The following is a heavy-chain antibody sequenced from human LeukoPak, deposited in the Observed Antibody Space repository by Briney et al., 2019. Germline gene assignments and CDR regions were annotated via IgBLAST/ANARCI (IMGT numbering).Heavy chain of an antibody. CDR2: INPSGGST. Sequence: GGPLRLSCAASGFTFSNYGMHWVRQAPGQGLEWMGIINPSGGSTSYAQKFQGRVTMTRDTSTSTVYMELSSLRSEDTAVYYCARDSGYDLDYWGQGTLVTVSS. CDR1: GFTFSNYG. CDR3: ARDSGYDLDY. J-gene: IGHJ4*02. V-gene: IGHV1-46*01. D-gene: IGHD5-12*01.